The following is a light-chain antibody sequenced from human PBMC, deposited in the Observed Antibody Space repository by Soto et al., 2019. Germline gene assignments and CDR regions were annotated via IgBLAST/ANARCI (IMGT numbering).Light chain of an antibody. Sequence: IVLTQSPVTLAVSPGERAVLSCRASQSVSTSLAWYQHKPGQAPRLFIYDASKRAPGIPARFSGSGSGTDFTLTISSLEPEDFAVYYCQVRDVWPLFGQGTKV. CDR2: DAS. CDR3: QVRDVWPL. V-gene: IGKV3-11*01. CDR1: QSVSTS. J-gene: IGKJ1*01.